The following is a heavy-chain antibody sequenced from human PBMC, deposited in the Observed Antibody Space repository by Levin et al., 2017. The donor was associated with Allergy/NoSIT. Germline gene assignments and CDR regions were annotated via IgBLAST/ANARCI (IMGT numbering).Heavy chain of an antibody. CDR2: VRSKTDGGTT. Sequence: LSLTCAASGFRFSYTYMNWVRPAPGKGLEWVGRVRSKTDGGTTDYAAPVRGRFSISRDDSKHTLYLPMSSLRTEDTAIYYCATMGIYTGKYFDYWGQGTPVTVSS. CDR3: ATMGIYTGKYFDY. J-gene: IGHJ4*02. V-gene: IGHV3-15*01. CDR1: GFRFSYTY. D-gene: IGHD3-10*01.